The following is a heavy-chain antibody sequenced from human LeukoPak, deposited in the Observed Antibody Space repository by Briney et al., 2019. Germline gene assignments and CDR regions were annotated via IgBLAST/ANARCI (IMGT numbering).Heavy chain of an antibody. D-gene: IGHD3-10*02. J-gene: IGHJ6*04. CDR3: AELGITMIGGV. Sequence: GGSLRLSCVASGFTFSTYTMNWVRQAPGKGLEWVSSISSSSFFISYADSVKGRFTISRDNAKNSLYLQMNSLRAEDTAVYYCAELGITMIGGVWGKGTTVTISS. CDR2: ISSSSFFI. V-gene: IGHV3-21*01. CDR1: GFTFSTYT.